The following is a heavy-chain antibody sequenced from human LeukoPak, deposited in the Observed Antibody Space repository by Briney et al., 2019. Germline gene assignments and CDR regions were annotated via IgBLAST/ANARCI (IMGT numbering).Heavy chain of an antibody. V-gene: IGHV3-66*01. D-gene: IGHD7-27*01. J-gene: IGHJ3*02. Sequence: GGSLRLSCAASGFTVSSNYMSWVRQAPGKGLEWVSVIYSGGSTNYADSVKGRFTISRDSSKNTLYLQMNSLRAEDTAVYYCASATGDNDAFDIWGQGTMVTVSS. CDR3: ASATGDNDAFDI. CDR1: GFTVSSNY. CDR2: IYSGGST.